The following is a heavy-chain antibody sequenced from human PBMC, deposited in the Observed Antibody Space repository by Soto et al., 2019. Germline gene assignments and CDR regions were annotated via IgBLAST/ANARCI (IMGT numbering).Heavy chain of an antibody. CDR1: GGSISTSSYH. CDR3: AITVGATNAYYLDY. J-gene: IGHJ4*02. CDR2: IYYSGST. D-gene: IGHD1-26*01. V-gene: IGHV4-39*01. Sequence: SETLSLTCTVSGGSISTSSYHWGWIRQPPGKGLEWIGSIYYSGSTYYNPSLKSRVTISVDTSKNQFSLKLSSVTAADTAVYYCAITVGATNAYYLDYWGQGALVTVSS.